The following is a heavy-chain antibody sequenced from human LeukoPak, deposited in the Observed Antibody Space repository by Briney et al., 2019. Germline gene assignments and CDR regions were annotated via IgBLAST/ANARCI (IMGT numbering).Heavy chain of an antibody. J-gene: IGHJ4*02. CDR2: ISGSGGST. CDR3: ARRIAAAGSYPFDY. Sequence: GGSLRLSCAASGFTFSSYAMSWVRQAPGKGLEWVSAISGSGGSTYYADSVKGRFTISRDNSKNTLYLQMNSLRAEDTAVYYCARRIAAAGSYPFDYWGQGTLVTVSS. D-gene: IGHD6-13*01. V-gene: IGHV3-23*01. CDR1: GFTFSSYA.